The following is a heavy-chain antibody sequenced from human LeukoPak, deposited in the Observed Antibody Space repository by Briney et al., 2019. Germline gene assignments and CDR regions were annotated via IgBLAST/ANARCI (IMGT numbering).Heavy chain of an antibody. CDR1: GGSISSYY. CDR3: ARADKYYYDSSGYRRNDAFDI. CDR2: IYTSGST. V-gene: IGHV4-4*07. Sequence: SETLSLTCTVSGGSISSYYWSWIRQPAGKGLEWIGRIYTSGSTNYNPSLKSRVTISVDTSKNQFSLKLSSVTAADTAVYYCARADKYYYDSSGYRRNDAFDIWGQGTMVTVSS. D-gene: IGHD3-22*01. J-gene: IGHJ3*02.